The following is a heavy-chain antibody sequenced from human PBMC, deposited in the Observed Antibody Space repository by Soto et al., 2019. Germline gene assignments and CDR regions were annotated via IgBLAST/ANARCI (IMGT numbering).Heavy chain of an antibody. J-gene: IGHJ4*02. V-gene: IGHV4-34*01. D-gene: IGHD2-2*01. CDR3: ARNPRTAPTNFDY. CDR2: INHSGST. Sequence: SETLSLTCAVYGGSFSGYYWSWIRQPPGKGLEWVGEINHSGSTNYNPSLKSRVTISVDTSKNQFSLKLSSVTAADTAVYYCARNPRTAPTNFDYWGQGTLVTVSS. CDR1: GGSFSGYY.